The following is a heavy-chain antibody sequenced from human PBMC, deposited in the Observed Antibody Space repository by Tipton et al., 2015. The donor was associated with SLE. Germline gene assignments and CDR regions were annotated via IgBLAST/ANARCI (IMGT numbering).Heavy chain of an antibody. CDR1: GASITSSDW. CDR2: IHHRGST. V-gene: IGHV4-4*02. Sequence: TLSLTCAVSGASITSSDWWSWVRQPPGKGLEYIGEIHHRGSTNYKSSLRGRVTISVDKSKNQFSLKLTSVTAADTAVYYCARWIPLTGINVWGQGATGTVSS. D-gene: IGHD5-18*01. CDR3: ARWIPLTGINV. J-gene: IGHJ6*02.